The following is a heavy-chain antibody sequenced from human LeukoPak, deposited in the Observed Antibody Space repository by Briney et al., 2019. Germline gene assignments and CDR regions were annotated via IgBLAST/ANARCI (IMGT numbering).Heavy chain of an antibody. CDR3: ARGGYGDRIDY. Sequence: ASVKVSCKASGYTFIRYYMHWVRQAPGQGLEWMGIINPSGGSTSYAQKFQGRVTTTRDTSTSTVYMELSRLRSEDTAVYYCARGGYGDRIDYWGQGTLVSVSS. CDR1: GYTFIRYY. CDR2: INPSGGST. D-gene: IGHD4-17*01. J-gene: IGHJ4*02. V-gene: IGHV1-46*01.